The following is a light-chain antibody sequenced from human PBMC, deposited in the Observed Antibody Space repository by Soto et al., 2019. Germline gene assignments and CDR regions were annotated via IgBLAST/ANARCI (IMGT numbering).Light chain of an antibody. Sequence: EVVLTQSPATLSLSPGETATLSCRASRNIDIYVAWYQQKPGQAPRLLLYDAFQRAAGIPARFSGSGSGTDVTLTITSLEPEDFAIYYCQQRSNWSPPFTFGQGTKLEI. CDR2: DAF. CDR1: RNIDIY. J-gene: IGKJ2*01. V-gene: IGKV3-11*01. CDR3: QQRSNWSPPFT.